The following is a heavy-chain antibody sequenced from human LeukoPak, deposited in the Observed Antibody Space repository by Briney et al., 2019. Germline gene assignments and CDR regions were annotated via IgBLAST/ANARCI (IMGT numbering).Heavy chain of an antibody. J-gene: IGHJ4*02. CDR2: TYYTGST. D-gene: IGHD5-24*01. CDR3: ARDQGGYNGGPVDY. V-gene: IGHV4-59*01. CDR1: GGSISSYY. Sequence: SETLSLTCTVSGGSISSYYWSWIRQPPGKGLEWIGYTYYTGSTNYNLSLKSRVTISVDTSKNQFSLKLSSVTAADTAIYYCARDQGGYNGGPVDYWGQGTLVTVSS.